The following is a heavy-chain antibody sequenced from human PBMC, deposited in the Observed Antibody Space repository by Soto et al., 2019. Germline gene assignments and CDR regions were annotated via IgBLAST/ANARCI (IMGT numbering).Heavy chain of an antibody. Sequence: PGGSLRLSCAASGFTFSSYGMYWVRQAPGKGLEWVTGIPYDGSNKYYADSVRGRFTISRDNSKNTLYLQMNSLRAEDTAVYYCTKGSYSGIYSDFDYWGQGTLVTVSS. D-gene: IGHD1-26*01. CDR2: IPYDGSNK. J-gene: IGHJ4*02. CDR3: TKGSYSGIYSDFDY. V-gene: IGHV3-30*18. CDR1: GFTFSSYG.